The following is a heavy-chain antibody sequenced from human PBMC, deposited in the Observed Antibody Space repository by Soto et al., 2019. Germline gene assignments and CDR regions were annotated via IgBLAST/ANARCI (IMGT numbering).Heavy chain of an antibody. J-gene: IGHJ4*02. Sequence: GGSLRLSCAASGFTFISYWMHWVRQAPGKGLVWVSRINRDGSSASYVDSVKGRFTVSRDNAKNTLYLQMNSLRAEDTAVYYCARIGQIAGLGHWGQGALVTVSS. CDR3: ARIGQIAGLGH. V-gene: IGHV3-74*01. CDR1: GFTFISYW. D-gene: IGHD3-22*01. CDR2: INRDGSSA.